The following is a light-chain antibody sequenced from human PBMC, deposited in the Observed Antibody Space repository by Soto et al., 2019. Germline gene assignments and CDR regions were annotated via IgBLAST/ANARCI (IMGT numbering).Light chain of an antibody. V-gene: IGKV1-39*01. J-gene: IGKJ1*01. Sequence: DIQMTQSPSSLSAYVGDRVTITCRASQSISSYLNWYQQKPGKAPNLLIYTASTSQSGVPSRFSGSGSGTDFTLTISSLQPEDFATYYCQQSHSTPRTFGQGPRWIS. CDR1: QSISSY. CDR3: QQSHSTPRT. CDR2: TAS.